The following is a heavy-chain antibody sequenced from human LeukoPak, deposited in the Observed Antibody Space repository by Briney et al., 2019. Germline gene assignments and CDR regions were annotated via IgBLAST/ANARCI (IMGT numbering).Heavy chain of an antibody. J-gene: IGHJ5*02. CDR2: ISGSGGTT. CDR1: GFTFSSYA. V-gene: IGHV3-23*01. CDR3: AKTSGYRRFDP. D-gene: IGHD5-18*01. Sequence: GGSLRLSCAASGFTFSSYAMSLVRQAPGKGLEWASVISGSGGTTYFADSVKGRFTISTDNSKSTLYLQMNSLRAEDTAVNYCAKTSGYRRFDPWGQGTLVTVSS.